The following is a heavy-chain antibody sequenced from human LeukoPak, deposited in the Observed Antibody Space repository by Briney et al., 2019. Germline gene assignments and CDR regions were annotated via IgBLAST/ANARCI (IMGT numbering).Heavy chain of an antibody. CDR3: ATAGRITNFGVAPYDFDY. V-gene: IGHV1-24*01. CDR2: FDPEDGET. J-gene: IGHJ4*02. D-gene: IGHD3-3*01. CDR1: GYTLTELS. Sequence: HRASVKVSCKVSGYTLTELSMHWVRQAPGKGLEWMGGFDPEDGETIYAQKFQGRVTMTEDTSTDTAYMELSSLRSEDTAAYYCATAGRITNFGVAPYDFDYWGQGTLVTVSS.